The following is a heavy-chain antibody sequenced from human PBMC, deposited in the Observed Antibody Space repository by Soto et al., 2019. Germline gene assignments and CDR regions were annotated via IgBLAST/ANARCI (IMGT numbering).Heavy chain of an antibody. J-gene: IGHJ4*02. CDR3: ARDTTVTSPFDY. Sequence: ASVKVSCKASGYTFTSYAMHWVRQAPGQRLEWIGWINAGNGNTKYSQKFQGRVTITRDTSASTAYMELSSLRSEDTAVYYCARDTTVTSPFDYWGQGTLVTVSS. V-gene: IGHV1-3*01. D-gene: IGHD4-17*01. CDR1: GYTFTSYA. CDR2: INAGNGNT.